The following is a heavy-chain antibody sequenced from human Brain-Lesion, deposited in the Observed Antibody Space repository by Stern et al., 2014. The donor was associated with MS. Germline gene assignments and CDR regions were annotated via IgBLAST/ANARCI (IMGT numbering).Heavy chain of an antibody. CDR3: ARDQRGITIFGVVTDYYYLGMDV. CDR2: INPNTGGT. Sequence: QVQLVESGAEVKKPGASVKVSCKTSGYIFTGYYIHWVRQAPGQGLEWMAWINPNTGGTKNEQKFQGRATMSRDTSISTAYVELSSLTSDDTAVYYCARDQRGITIFGVVTDYYYLGMDVWGQGTTVTVSS. CDR1: GYIFTGYY. J-gene: IGHJ6*02. D-gene: IGHD3-3*01. V-gene: IGHV1-2*02.